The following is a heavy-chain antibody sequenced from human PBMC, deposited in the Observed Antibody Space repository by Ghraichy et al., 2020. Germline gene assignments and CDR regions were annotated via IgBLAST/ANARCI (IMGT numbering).Heavy chain of an antibody. Sequence: GGSLRLSCATSGFTFSSYAMNWVRQAPGKGLEWISYINSNSNSILYADSVKGRFTISRDNAKNSLYLQMNSLRDEDAAVYYCAREGRGIYPPGDYWGQGTLVTVSS. D-gene: IGHD1-26*01. CDR2: INSNSNSI. CDR1: GFTFSSYA. J-gene: IGHJ4*02. V-gene: IGHV3-48*02. CDR3: AREGRGIYPPGDY.